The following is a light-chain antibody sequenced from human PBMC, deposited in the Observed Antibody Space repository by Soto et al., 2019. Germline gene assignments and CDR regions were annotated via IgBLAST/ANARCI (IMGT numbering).Light chain of an antibody. CDR3: QQRSNWPT. CDR1: RSVSSY. CDR2: DAS. V-gene: IGKV3-11*01. Sequence: EIVLTQSPATLSLSPGERATLSCRASRSVSSYLAWYQQKPGQAPRLLIYDASSRATGIPARFSGSGSGTDFTLTISSLEPEDFAVYHCQQRSNWPTFGGGTKVEIK. J-gene: IGKJ4*01.